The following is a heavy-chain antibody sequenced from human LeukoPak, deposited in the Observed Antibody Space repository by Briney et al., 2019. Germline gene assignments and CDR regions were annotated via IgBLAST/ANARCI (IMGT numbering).Heavy chain of an antibody. CDR2: IKSKTDGGTT. V-gene: IGHV3-15*01. CDR1: GFTFSNAW. D-gene: IGHD2-2*01. CDR3: TTGKYCSSTSCWGYYYCGMDV. Sequence: GGSLRLSCAASGFTFSNAWMSWVRQAPGKGLEWVGRIKSKTDGGTTDYAAPVKGRFTISRDDSKNTLYLQMNSLKTEDTAVYYCTTGKYCSSTSCWGYYYCGMDVWGKGTTVTVSS. J-gene: IGHJ6*04.